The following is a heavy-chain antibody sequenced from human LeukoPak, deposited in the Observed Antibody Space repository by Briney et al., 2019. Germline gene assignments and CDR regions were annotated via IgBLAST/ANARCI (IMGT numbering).Heavy chain of an antibody. CDR3: ARVVFWNDRLFYFDY. D-gene: IGHD1-1*01. CDR2: INPNSGST. CDR1: GYTFTDYY. J-gene: IGHJ4*02. Sequence: ASVKVSCKASGYTFTDYYMHWVRQVPGQGLQWMGWINPNSGSTNYAQKFQGRVTMTRDTSISTAYMELSRLISDDTGVYYCARVVFWNDRLFYFDYWGQGTLVTVSP. V-gene: IGHV1-2*02.